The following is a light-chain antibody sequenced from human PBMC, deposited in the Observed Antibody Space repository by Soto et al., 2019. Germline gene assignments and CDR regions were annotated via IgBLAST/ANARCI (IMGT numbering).Light chain of an antibody. Sequence: DIHITQSPSTLSASVGDRVTITCRASQSISSWLAWYQQKPGKAPKLLIYKASSLESGVPSRFSGSGSGTEFTLTISSLQPDDFATYYCQQYNNYPWTFGQGTKVDI. V-gene: IGKV1-5*03. CDR2: KAS. J-gene: IGKJ1*01. CDR1: QSISSW. CDR3: QQYNNYPWT.